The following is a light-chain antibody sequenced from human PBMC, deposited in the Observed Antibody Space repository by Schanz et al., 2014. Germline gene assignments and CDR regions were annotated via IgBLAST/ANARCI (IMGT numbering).Light chain of an antibody. V-gene: IGLV2-8*01. CDR1: SSDVGGYNY. CDR3: ATWDDSLL. CDR2: EVS. Sequence: QSVLTQPPSASGSPGQSVTISCTGTSSDVGGYNYVSWYQQHPGKAPKLMIYEVSKRPSGVPDRFSGSKSGTSASLAISGLRSEDEADYYCATWDDSLLFGGGTKLTVL. J-gene: IGLJ3*02.